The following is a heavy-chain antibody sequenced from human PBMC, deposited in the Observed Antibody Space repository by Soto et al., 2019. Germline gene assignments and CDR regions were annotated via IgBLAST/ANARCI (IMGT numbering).Heavy chain of an antibody. CDR3: ARDLKVAGANSYYYYGMDV. J-gene: IGHJ6*02. V-gene: IGHV3-21*01. CDR2: ISRSSSNI. D-gene: IGHD6-19*01. Sequence: EVQLVESGGGLVKPGGSLRLSCAASGFTFSNYSMNWVRQAPGKGLEWVSSISRSSSNIYYADSVKGRFTISRDNAKNALYLHMNSLRAGDTAVYYCARDLKVAGANSYYYYGMDVWGQGTTVIVSS. CDR1: GFTFSNYS.